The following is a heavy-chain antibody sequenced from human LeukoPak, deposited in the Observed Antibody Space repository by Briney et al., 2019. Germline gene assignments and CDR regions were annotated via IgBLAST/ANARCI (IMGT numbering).Heavy chain of an antibody. J-gene: IGHJ4*02. CDR1: GYTLTELS. CDR2: FDPEDGET. CDR3: ATPHYKWLVRGYYFDY. D-gene: IGHD6-19*01. Sequence: ASVKVSCKVSGYTLTELSMHWVRQAPGKGLEWMGGFDPEDGETIYAQKFQGRVTMTEDTSIDTAYMELSSPRSEDTAVYYCATPHYKWLVRGYYFDYWGQGTLVTVSS. V-gene: IGHV1-24*01.